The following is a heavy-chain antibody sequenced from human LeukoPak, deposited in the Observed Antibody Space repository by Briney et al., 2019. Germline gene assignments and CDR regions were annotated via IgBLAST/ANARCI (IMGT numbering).Heavy chain of an antibody. CDR3: ARAPSLAVAADY. D-gene: IGHD6-19*01. V-gene: IGHV1-69*05. Sequence: ASVKVSCKASGGTFSSYAISWVRQAPGQGLEWMGGIIPIFGTANYAQKFQGRVTITTDESTSTAYMELSSLRSEDTAVYYCARAPSLAVAADYWGQGTLVTVSS. CDR2: IIPIFGTA. J-gene: IGHJ4*02. CDR1: GGTFSSYA.